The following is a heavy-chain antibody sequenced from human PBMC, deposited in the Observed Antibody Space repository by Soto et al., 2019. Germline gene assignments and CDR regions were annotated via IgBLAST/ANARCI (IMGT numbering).Heavy chain of an antibody. Sequence: QVQLVQSGAEVKKPGASVKVSCKASGYTFTSYDINWVRQATGQGLEWMGWRNPNSGNTGYAQKFQGRVTMNRNTSINTAYMELSSLRSEDTAVYYCAREGQSGYGDAFDIWGQGTMVTVSS. CDR2: RNPNSGNT. J-gene: IGHJ3*02. V-gene: IGHV1-8*01. D-gene: IGHD5-12*01. CDR1: GYTFTSYD. CDR3: AREGQSGYGDAFDI.